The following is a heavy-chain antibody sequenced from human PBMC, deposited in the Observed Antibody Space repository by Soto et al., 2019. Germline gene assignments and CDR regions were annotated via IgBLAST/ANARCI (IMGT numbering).Heavy chain of an antibody. CDR3: AAGDYDNSGRYHHGRFDP. CDR2: IYYSGSS. J-gene: IGHJ5*02. Sequence: PSETLSLTCTVSGGSISSSTYYWGWIRQPPGKGLEWIGTIYYSGSSYYNPSLKSRVTISVDKSKNQFSPKLSSATAADTAVYYCAAGDYDNSGRYHHGRFDPWGQRNLVTVSS. V-gene: IGHV4-39*01. D-gene: IGHD3-10*01. CDR1: GGSISSSTYY.